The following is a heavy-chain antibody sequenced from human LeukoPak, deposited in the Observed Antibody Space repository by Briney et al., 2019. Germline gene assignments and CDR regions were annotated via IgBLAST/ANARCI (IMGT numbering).Heavy chain of an antibody. CDR2: INPNSGGT. CDR3: ARLPSDYEKVPFDY. J-gene: IGHJ4*02. V-gene: IGHV1-2*02. CDR1: GYTLTGYY. D-gene: IGHD4-17*01. Sequence: ASVKVSCKASGYTLTGYYMRWVRQAPRQGLEWMGWINPNSGGTNYAQKFQGRVTMTRDTSISTAYMELSRLRSDDTAVYYCARLPSDYEKVPFDYWGQGTLVTVSS.